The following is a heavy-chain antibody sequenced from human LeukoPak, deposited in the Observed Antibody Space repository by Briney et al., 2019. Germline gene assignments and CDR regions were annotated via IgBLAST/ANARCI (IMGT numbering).Heavy chain of an antibody. CDR1: GFTFSSYG. J-gene: IGHJ4*02. V-gene: IGHV3-30*18. D-gene: IGHD3-22*01. CDR3: AKGDYYDSSGYYYWSRYFDY. CDR2: ISYDGSNK. Sequence: GRSLRLSCAASGFTFSSYGMHWVRQAPGKGLEWVAVISYDGSNKYYADSVKGRFTISRDNSKNTLYLQTNSLRAEDTAVYYCAKGDYYDSSGYYYWSRYFDYWGQGTLVTVSS.